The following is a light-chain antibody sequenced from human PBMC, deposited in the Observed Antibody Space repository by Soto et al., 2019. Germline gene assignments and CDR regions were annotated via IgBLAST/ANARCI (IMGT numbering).Light chain of an antibody. V-gene: IGLV2-14*01. CDR3: SSYTSSSTLV. CDR1: SSDVGGYNY. Sequence: QSALTQPASVSGSPGQSITISCTGTSSDVGGYNYVSWYQQHPGKAPKLMIYEVSNRPSGVSNRFSGSKSGTTASLTISGLQDEDAAYYYCSSYTSSSTLVFGTGTKLTVL. CDR2: EVS. J-gene: IGLJ1*01.